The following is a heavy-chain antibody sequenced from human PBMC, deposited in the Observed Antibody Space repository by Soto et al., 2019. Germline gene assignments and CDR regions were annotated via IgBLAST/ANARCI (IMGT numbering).Heavy chain of an antibody. CDR2: ISWNSATI. V-gene: IGHV3-9*01. CDR1: GFTFDDYA. Sequence: GGSLRLSCTASGFTFDDYAMHWVRQAPGKGLEWVSGISWNSATIGYADSVKGRFTISRDNAKSSLYLQMNSLRTEDTALYYCSRSNYYYDAMDVWGQGTTVTV. CDR3: SRSNYYYDAMDV. J-gene: IGHJ6*02.